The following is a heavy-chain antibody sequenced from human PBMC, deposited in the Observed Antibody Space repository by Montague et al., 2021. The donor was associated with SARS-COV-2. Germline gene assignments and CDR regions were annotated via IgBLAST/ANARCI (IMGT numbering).Heavy chain of an antibody. V-gene: IGHV4-39*07. CDR2: IYYSGST. J-gene: IGHJ5*02. Sequence: SETLSLTCTVSGGSISSSSYYWGWIRQPPGKGLEWIGSIYYSGSTYYNPSLNSRVTISVDTSKNQFSLKLSSVTAAATAVYYCARDPSVVVAATLNNWFDPWGQGTLVTVSS. CDR3: ARDPSVVVAATLNNWFDP. CDR1: GGSISSSSYY. D-gene: IGHD2-15*01.